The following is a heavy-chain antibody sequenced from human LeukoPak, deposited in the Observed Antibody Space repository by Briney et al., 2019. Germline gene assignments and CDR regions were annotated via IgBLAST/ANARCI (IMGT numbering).Heavy chain of an antibody. V-gene: IGHV4-39*01. Sequence: SAPLFISCTVSGGSISSSGYYWGWIRQPPGKYLECIGSIYYSGSTYYNPSLTRRVNISVYTSSNQFSLKLTSVTASDTALYYCARLLRGVTRPGIAITGGAFDIWGQGTMVTVSS. J-gene: IGHJ3*02. CDR3: ARLLRGVTRPGIAITGGAFDI. D-gene: IGHD1-20*01. CDR2: IYYSGST. CDR1: GGSISSSGYY.